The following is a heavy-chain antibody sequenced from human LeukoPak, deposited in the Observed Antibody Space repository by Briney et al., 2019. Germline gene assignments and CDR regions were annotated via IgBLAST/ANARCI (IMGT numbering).Heavy chain of an antibody. CDR2: ISWRSSDI. J-gene: IGHJ4*02. CDR3: ARDSTYYYDSSGYLGYGY. Sequence: GGSLRLSCVASGFTLSSYNMKWVRQAPGKRLEWVSSISWRSSDIEYADSVKGRFTISRDNAKNSLYLQMNSLRAEDTAVYYCARDSTYYYDSSGYLGYGYWGQGTLVTVSS. D-gene: IGHD3-22*01. V-gene: IGHV3-21*01. CDR1: GFTLSSYN.